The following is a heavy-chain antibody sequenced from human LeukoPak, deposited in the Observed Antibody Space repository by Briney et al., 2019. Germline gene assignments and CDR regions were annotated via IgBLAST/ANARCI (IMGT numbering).Heavy chain of an antibody. Sequence: YPGGSLRLSCAVSGFAFGSEAMSWVRQSPARGLEWVASISPAGGTTYYADYVKGRFTISRDNSKNTLYLQMNSLRAEDTAVYYCARDSPRYSSGWPAREYFQHWGQGTLVTVSS. V-gene: IGHV3-23*01. D-gene: IGHD6-19*01. CDR1: GFAFGSEA. J-gene: IGHJ1*01. CDR2: ISPAGGTT. CDR3: ARDSPRYSSGWPAREYFQH.